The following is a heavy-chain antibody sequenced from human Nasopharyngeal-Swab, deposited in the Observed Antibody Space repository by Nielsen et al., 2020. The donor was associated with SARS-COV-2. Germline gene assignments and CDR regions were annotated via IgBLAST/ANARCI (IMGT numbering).Heavy chain of an antibody. CDR2: INWNGGSR. Sequence: GESLKISCAASGFSFDDFGMTWVRQAPGKGLEWVSGINWNGGSRGYADSVKGRFTISRDNAKNSLYLQMNSLRVEDTALYYCARDSTYSNYVSYYYGMDVWGQGTTVTVSS. J-gene: IGHJ6*02. CDR3: ARDSTYSNYVSYYYGMDV. CDR1: GFSFDDFG. D-gene: IGHD4-11*01. V-gene: IGHV3-20*04.